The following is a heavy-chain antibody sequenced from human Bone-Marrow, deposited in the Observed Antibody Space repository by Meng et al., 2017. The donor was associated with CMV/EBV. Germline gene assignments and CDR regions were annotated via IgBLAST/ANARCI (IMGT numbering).Heavy chain of an antibody. Sequence: AGLSTHSETLSRTFAVYGGLLSGSYCSCIGHLPGQRLAWVGEINHSVSTNYNPSLHRRLTVSVDTSKNQFSLKLGSVTAADTAVDYCARGRTRYYYDSSGYYYRPYFDYWGQGTLVTVSS. D-gene: IGHD3-22*01. CDR2: INHSVST. V-gene: IGHV4-34*01. J-gene: IGHJ4*02. CDR3: ARGRTRYYYDSSGYYYRPYFDY. CDR1: GGLLSGSY.